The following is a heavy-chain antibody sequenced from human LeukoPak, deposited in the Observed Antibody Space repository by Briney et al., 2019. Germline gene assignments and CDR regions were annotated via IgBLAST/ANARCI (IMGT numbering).Heavy chain of an antibody. CDR1: GNTLTELS. J-gene: IGHJ4*02. D-gene: IGHD4-23*01. CDR2: FDPGDGKT. V-gene: IGHV1-24*01. Sequence: GASVMVSCKVSGNTLTELSMHWVQQAPGKGLEWMGSFDPGDGKTVFAQKFQGRVTMTEDTSTDTAYMELSSLRSEDTAVYYCATDLATVGTPTGAYWGQGTLVTVSS. CDR3: ATDLATVGTPTGAY.